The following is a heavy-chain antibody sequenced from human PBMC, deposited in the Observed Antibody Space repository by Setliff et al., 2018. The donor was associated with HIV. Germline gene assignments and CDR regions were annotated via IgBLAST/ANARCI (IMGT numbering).Heavy chain of an antibody. J-gene: IGHJ3*02. CDR2: IYHSGIT. Sequence: TLSLTCTVSGGSISISSHYWGWIRQPPGKGLEWIGRIYHSGITYHNASLKSRVSISVDTSKNQFSVKMNSVTAADTAVYYCARSISLLRGPLGDVFDIWGQGTMVTVSS. V-gene: IGHV4-39*01. D-gene: IGHD3-10*01. CDR1: GGSISISSHY. CDR3: ARSISLLRGPLGDVFDI.